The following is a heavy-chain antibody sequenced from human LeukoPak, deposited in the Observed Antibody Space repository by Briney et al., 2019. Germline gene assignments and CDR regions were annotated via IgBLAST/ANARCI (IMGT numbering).Heavy chain of an antibody. Sequence: SETPSLTCTVSGGSISSSSYYWGWIRQPPGKGLEWIGTIYYSGSTYYNPSLKSRVTISVDTSKNQFSLKLSSVTAADTAVYYCARQTYYYGSGSYMDVWGKGTTVTVSS. CDR2: IYYSGST. CDR3: ARQTYYYGSGSYMDV. D-gene: IGHD3-10*01. V-gene: IGHV4-39*07. J-gene: IGHJ6*03. CDR1: GGSISSSSYY.